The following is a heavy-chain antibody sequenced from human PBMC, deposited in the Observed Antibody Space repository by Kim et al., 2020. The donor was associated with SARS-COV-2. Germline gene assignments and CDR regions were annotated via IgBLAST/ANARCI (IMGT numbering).Heavy chain of an antibody. CDR3: ARARGSSRGYCSSTSCYSLDYYYYYGMDV. D-gene: IGHD2-2*02. V-gene: IGHV4-31*03. J-gene: IGHJ6*02. CDR1: GGSISSGGYY. CDR2: IYYSGST. Sequence: SETLSLTCTVSGGSISSGGYYWSWIRQHPGKGLEWIGYIYYSGSTYYNPSLKSRVTISVDTSKNQFSLKLSSVTAADTAVYYCARARGSSRGYCSSTSCYSLDYYYYYGMDVWGQGTTVTVSS.